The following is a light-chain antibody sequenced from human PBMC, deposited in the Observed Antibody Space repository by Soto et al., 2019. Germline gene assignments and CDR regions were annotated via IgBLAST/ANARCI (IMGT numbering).Light chain of an antibody. J-gene: IGLJ1*01. Sequence: QSVLTRPASLSGSPGQTITISCTGSSDDIGTYEYISWHQHRPGKAPKLIIFGVYDRPSGISDRFSGSKSGNTASLTIFGLQVEDEAVYYCSSYTSGSTLPWVFGTGTKVTVL. CDR1: SDDIGTYEY. CDR3: SSYTSGSTLPWV. V-gene: IGLV2-14*01. CDR2: GVY.